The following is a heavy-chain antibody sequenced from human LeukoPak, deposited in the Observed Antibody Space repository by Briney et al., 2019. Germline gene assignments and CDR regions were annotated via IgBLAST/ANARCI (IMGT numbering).Heavy chain of an antibody. V-gene: IGHV3-23*01. D-gene: IGHD6-13*01. CDR2: ISGSGGST. Sequence: GGSLRLSCEAAGFTFSGYAMSWVRQAPGRGLEWASAISGSGGSTYYAVSVKGRFTISRDNSKNTLYLQMNSLRAEDTAVYYCAKEWYSSSWTRGGYWGQGTLVTVSS. CDR3: AKEWYSSSWTRGGY. CDR1: GFTFSGYA. J-gene: IGHJ4*02.